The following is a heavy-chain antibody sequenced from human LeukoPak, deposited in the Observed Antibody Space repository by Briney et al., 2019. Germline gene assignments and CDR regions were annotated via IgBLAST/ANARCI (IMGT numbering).Heavy chain of an antibody. CDR3: AKSPDMTTVTTGFDP. D-gene: IGHD4-17*01. Sequence: GGSLRLSCAASGFTFSSYGMHWVRQAPGKGLEWVAVISYDGSNKYYADSVKGRFTISRDNSKNTLYLQMNSLRAEDTAVYYCAKSPDMTTVTTGFDPWGQGTLVTVSS. V-gene: IGHV3-30*18. CDR1: GFTFSSYG. J-gene: IGHJ5*02. CDR2: ISYDGSNK.